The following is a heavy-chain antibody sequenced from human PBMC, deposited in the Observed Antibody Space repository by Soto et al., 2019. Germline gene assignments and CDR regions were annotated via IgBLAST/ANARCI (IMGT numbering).Heavy chain of an antibody. CDR2: IWYHGSNK. V-gene: IGHV3-33*01. Sequence: QVQLVESGGGVVQPGRSLRLSCAASGFTFSSYGLHWVRQAPGKGLGWVAVIWYHGSNKYYADSVKGRFTISRDNSKNTLYLQMNSLRAEDTAVYYCARDEGDSGWYYFDYWGQGTLVTVSS. D-gene: IGHD6-19*01. J-gene: IGHJ4*02. CDR1: GFTFSSYG. CDR3: ARDEGDSGWYYFDY.